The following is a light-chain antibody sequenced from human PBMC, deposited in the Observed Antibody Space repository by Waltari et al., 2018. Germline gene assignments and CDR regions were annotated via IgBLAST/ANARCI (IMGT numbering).Light chain of an antibody. CDR3: QQYANSPYT. Sequence: EIVLTQSPVPLSFSTGERATLSLRASQSLSNNFLALYQQMSGQPPRLLIYGASSRATGIPDRFSVAGSGTDLTLTISRLEAEDSAVYYCQQYANSPYTFGQGTKLEV. CDR2: GAS. V-gene: IGKV3-20*01. CDR1: QSLSNNF. J-gene: IGKJ2*01.